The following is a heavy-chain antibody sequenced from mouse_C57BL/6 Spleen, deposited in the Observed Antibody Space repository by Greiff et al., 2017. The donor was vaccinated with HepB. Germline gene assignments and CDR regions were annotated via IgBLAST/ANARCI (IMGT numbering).Heavy chain of an antibody. D-gene: IGHD2-5*01. CDR3: ARRRLYYSNLDY. CDR2: IDPSDSYT. CDR1: GYTFTSYW. J-gene: IGHJ2*01. V-gene: IGHV1-69*01. Sequence: QVQLQQPGAELVMPGASVKLSCKASGYTFTSYWMHWVKQRPGQGLEWIGEIDPSDSYTNYNQKFKGKSTLTVDKSSSTAYMQLSSLTSEDAAVYYCARRRLYYSNLDYWGQGTTLTVSS.